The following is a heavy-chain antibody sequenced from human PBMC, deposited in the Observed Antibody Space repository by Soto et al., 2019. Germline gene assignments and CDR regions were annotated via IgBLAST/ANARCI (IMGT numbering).Heavy chain of an antibody. Sequence: SETLSLTCSVAGAALNGGNYYWSWIRQVPGKGLEWIGHIYVTGAVDYNPSLRDRITISQDTSERQFSLNLRLVTAADTAVYYCARLRIATNNYKWFDPWGQGTLVTVSS. D-gene: IGHD2-21*01. CDR3: ARLRIATNNYKWFDP. V-gene: IGHV4-31*03. J-gene: IGHJ5*02. CDR1: GAALNGGNYY. CDR2: IYVTGAV.